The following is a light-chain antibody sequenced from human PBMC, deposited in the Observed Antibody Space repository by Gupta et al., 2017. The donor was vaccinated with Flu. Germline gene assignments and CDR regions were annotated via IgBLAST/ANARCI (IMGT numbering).Light chain of an antibody. CDR3: QHTYNTPPWT. V-gene: IGKV1-39*01. Sequence: SSLSASVGDRVTLTCRASQNITSFLSWYQHKPGKAPNLLIYAAANLQSGVPSRFSGRGSGTDFTLTISSLQPQDFATYYCQHTYNTPPWTFGQGTKLDIK. J-gene: IGKJ1*01. CDR1: QNITSF. CDR2: AAA.